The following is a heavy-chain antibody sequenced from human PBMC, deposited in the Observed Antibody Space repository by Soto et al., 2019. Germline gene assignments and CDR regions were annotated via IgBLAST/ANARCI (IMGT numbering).Heavy chain of an antibody. Sequence: QVQLQESGPGLVKPSQTLSLTCTVSGGSISSGGYYWSWIRQHPGKGLEWIGYIYYSGSTYYNPSLKSRVTISVDTSKNQFSLKLSSVTAADTAVYYCARDRITMVRGVIHLPYGMDVWGQGTTVTVSS. D-gene: IGHD3-10*01. CDR1: GGSISSGGYY. CDR3: ARDRITMVRGVIHLPYGMDV. J-gene: IGHJ6*02. CDR2: IYYSGST. V-gene: IGHV4-31*03.